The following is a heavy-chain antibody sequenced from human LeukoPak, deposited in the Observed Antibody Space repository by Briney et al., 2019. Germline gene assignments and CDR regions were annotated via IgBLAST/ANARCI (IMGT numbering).Heavy chain of an antibody. Sequence: SETLSLTCTVSGGSITGSSYYWGWIRQPPGKGLEWIGRIYYSGSTYYNPSLKRRVAISVDTSKNQFSLKLSSVTAADTAVYYCARRGNSGTYVYFDYWGQGTLVTVSS. CDR1: GGSITGSSYY. CDR2: IYYSGST. CDR3: ARRGNSGTYVYFDY. D-gene: IGHD1-26*01. V-gene: IGHV4-39*01. J-gene: IGHJ4*02.